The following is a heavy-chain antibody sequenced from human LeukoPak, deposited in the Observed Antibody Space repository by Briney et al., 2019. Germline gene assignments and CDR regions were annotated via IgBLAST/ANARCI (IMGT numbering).Heavy chain of an antibody. Sequence: GGSLRLSCAASGFTFSSYEMNWVRQAPGKGLEWVSYISSSGSTIYYADSVKGRFTISRDNAKNSLYLQINSLRAEDTAVYYCASALYGDYEGFANLNFWGQGTLVTVSS. D-gene: IGHD4-17*01. CDR1: GFTFSSYE. CDR3: ASALYGDYEGFANLNF. CDR2: ISSSGSTI. J-gene: IGHJ4*02. V-gene: IGHV3-48*03.